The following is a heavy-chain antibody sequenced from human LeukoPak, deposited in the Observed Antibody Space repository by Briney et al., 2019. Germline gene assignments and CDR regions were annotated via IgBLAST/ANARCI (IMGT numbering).Heavy chain of an antibody. Sequence: GGSLRLSCAASGFTFSSYWMHWVRQAPGKGLVWVSRINSDGCSTSYADSVKGRFTISRDNAKNTLYLQMNSLRAEGTAVYYCARDLLKILAYCGGDCYSLGDAFDIWGQGTMVTVSS. CDR3: ARDLLKILAYCGGDCYSLGDAFDI. CDR2: INSDGCST. D-gene: IGHD2-21*02. J-gene: IGHJ3*02. V-gene: IGHV3-74*01. CDR1: GFTFSSYW.